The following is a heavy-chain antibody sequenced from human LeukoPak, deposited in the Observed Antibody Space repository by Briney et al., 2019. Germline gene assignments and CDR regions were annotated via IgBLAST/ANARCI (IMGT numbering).Heavy chain of an antibody. V-gene: IGHV3-11*01. Sequence: GGSLRLSCAASGFTSNDYYMNWIRQAPGKGLEWVSYISTSGSAIVYADSVKGRFTISRDNAKNLLYLQMNSLRAEDTAVYYCARGGSGYYNYWGQGTQVTVSS. CDR1: GFTSNDYY. CDR2: ISTSGSAI. CDR3: ARGGSGYYNY. D-gene: IGHD3-3*01. J-gene: IGHJ4*02.